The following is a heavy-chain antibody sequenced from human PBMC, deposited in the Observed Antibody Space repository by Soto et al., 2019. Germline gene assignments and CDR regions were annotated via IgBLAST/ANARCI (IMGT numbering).Heavy chain of an antibody. CDR1: GFTFSNYN. J-gene: IGHJ6*02. Sequence: GGSLRLSCAASGFTFSNYNMNWVRQAPGKGLEWVSYISSRSSTIYYADSVKGRFTISRDNAKNLLYLQMNSLRDEDTAVYYCARDCGKGYGMDVWGQGTTVTVSS. CDR3: ARDCGKGYGMDV. CDR2: ISSRSSTI. V-gene: IGHV3-48*02.